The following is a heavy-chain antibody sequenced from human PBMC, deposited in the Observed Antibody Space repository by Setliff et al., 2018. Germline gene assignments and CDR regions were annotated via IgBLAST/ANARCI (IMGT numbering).Heavy chain of an antibody. D-gene: IGHD3-22*01. V-gene: IGHV1-18*04. Sequence: ASVKVSCKASGYTFNSYGINWLRQAPGQGLGWLGWISPYNGNTKYAQTVQDRITMATDASTRTSYMELSSLRSDDTAVYFCARSSDSGYYHQRDAFDIWGQGTRVTVSS. CDR3: ARSSDSGYYHQRDAFDI. CDR2: ISPYNGNT. CDR1: GYTFNSYG. J-gene: IGHJ3*02.